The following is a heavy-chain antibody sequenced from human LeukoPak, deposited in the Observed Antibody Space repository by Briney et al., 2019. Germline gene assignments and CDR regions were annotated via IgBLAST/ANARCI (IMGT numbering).Heavy chain of an antibody. CDR1: GFTFSNVW. CDR2: IKTKTDGGPP. J-gene: IGHJ4*02. D-gene: IGHD1-1*01. V-gene: IGHV3-15*01. Sequence: GGSLRLSCAASGFTFSNVWMNWVRQAPGKGLEWIGRIKTKTDGGPPEYAAPVKGRFTISRDDSKITVYLQMNSLKTEDTALYYCVTRVKSTGDYWGQGTLVTVSS. CDR3: VTRVKSTGDY.